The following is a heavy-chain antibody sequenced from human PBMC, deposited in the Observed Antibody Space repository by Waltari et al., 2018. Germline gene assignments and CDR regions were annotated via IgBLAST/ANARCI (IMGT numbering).Heavy chain of an antibody. Sequence: QVQLQEAGPGLVKPSQTLSLTCTVSGDSIGSGEYFWSWIRHPPGKGLEWIGYLYYSGSTYYNPSLKSRVTISGDTSKNEFSLKLSSVTAADTAVYYCARSYGSGSYWLDALDNWGQGTVVTVSS. J-gene: IGHJ3*02. CDR3: ARSYGSGSYWLDALDN. D-gene: IGHD3-10*01. CDR2: LYYSGST. V-gene: IGHV4-30-4*08. CDR1: GDSIGSGEYF.